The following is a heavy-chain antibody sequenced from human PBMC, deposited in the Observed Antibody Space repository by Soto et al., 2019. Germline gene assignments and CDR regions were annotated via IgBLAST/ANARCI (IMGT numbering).Heavy chain of an antibody. CDR2: ISAYNGNT. Sequence: GASVKVSCKAAGYTFASYGITWVRQAPGQGPEWMGGISAYNGNTNYAQKLQGRVTMTTHTSTSTAYMELGSLRSDDTAVYYCARDGYYGIDVWGPGTTVTVSS. D-gene: IGHD2-15*01. CDR1: GYTFASYG. J-gene: IGHJ6*02. V-gene: IGHV1-18*01. CDR3: ARDGYYGIDV.